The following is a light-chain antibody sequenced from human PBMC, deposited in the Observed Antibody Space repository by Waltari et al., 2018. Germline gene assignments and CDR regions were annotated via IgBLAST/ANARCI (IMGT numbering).Light chain of an antibody. V-gene: IGKV3-20*01. CDR1: QSVSSSY. CDR2: GAS. CDR3: QQYGRSLIT. Sequence: EIVLTQSPGTLSLSPGERATLSCRASQSVSSSYLAWYPQKPGQAPRLLIYGASSRATGIPDRFSGSGSGTDFTLTISRLEPEDFAVYYCQQYGRSLITFGQGTRLEIK. J-gene: IGKJ5*01.